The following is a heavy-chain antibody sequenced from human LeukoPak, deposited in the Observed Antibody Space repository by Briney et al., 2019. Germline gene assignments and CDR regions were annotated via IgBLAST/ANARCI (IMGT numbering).Heavy chain of an antibody. V-gene: IGHV1-46*01. Sequence: GASVKVSCKASGYTFTSYHIHWVRQAPGQGLEYVGLIFPTGGTTSYTQKFQGRLTLTRDTSTNTVYMELGSLTSEDTAVYFCARGRAAVARPRASANWFDPWGQGTLVTVSA. D-gene: IGHD6-19*01. J-gene: IGHJ5*02. CDR2: IFPTGGTT. CDR3: ARGRAAVARPRASANWFDP. CDR1: GYTFTSYH.